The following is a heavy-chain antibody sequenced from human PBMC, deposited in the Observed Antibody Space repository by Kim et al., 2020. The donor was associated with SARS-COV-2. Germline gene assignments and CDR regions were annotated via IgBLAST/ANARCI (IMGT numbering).Heavy chain of an antibody. D-gene: IGHD6-6*01. CDR3: TTLRVIEYSSSFFKH. CDR1: GFTFSNAW. CDR2: IKSKTDGGTT. J-gene: IGHJ1*01. V-gene: IGHV3-15*01. Sequence: GGSLRLSCAASGFTFSNAWMSWVRQAPGKGLEWVGRIKSKTDGGTTDYAAPVKGRFTISRDDSKNTLYLQMNSLKTEDTAVYYCTTLRVIEYSSSFFKHWGQGTLVTVSS.